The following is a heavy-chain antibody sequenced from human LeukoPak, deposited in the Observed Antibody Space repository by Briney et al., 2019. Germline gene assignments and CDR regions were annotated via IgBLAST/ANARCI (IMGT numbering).Heavy chain of an antibody. CDR1: GFTFSNYA. CDR2: IGAVSGTT. V-gene: IGHV3-23*01. Sequence: GGSLRLSCAASGFTFSNYAMTWVRQAPRKGLEWVSSIGAVSGTTFYTDSVKGRFTVSGDNSDNTLYLQMTSLSADDTAVYFCAKVLRSWYYFDYWGQGTLVTVSS. D-gene: IGHD2-8*01. J-gene: IGHJ4*02. CDR3: AKVLRSWYYFDY.